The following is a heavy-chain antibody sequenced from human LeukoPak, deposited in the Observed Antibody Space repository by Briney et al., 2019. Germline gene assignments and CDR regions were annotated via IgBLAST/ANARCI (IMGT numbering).Heavy chain of an antibody. V-gene: IGHV3-23*01. CDR2: ISGSGGST. D-gene: IGHD3-3*01. CDR1: GFTFSSYA. J-gene: IGHJ4*02. Sequence: GGSLRLSCAASGFTFSSYAMSWVRQAPGKGLEWVSAISGSGGSTYYADSVKGRFTISRDNSKNTLYLQMNSLRAEDTAVYYCAKEVSYDFWSGYHTGVDYWGQGTLVTVSS. CDR3: AKEVSYDFWSGYHTGVDY.